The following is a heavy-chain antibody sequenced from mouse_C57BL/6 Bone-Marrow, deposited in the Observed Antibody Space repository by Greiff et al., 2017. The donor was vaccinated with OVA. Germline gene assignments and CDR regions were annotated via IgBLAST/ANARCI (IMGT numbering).Heavy chain of an antibody. CDR2: IDPETGGT. CDR1: GYTFTDYE. V-gene: IGHV1-15*01. CDR3: TIPDYEDY. D-gene: IGHD2-4*01. J-gene: IGHJ2*01. Sequence: VQRVESGAELVRPGASVTLSCKASGYTFTDYEMHWVKQTPVHGLEWIGAIDPETGGTAYNQKFKGKAILTADKSSSTAYMELRSLTSEDSAVYYCTIPDYEDYWGQGTTLTVSS.